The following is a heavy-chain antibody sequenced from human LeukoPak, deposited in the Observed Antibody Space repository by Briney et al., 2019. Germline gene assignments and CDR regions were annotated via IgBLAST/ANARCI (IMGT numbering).Heavy chain of an antibody. CDR1: GYTFTGYY. Sequence: ASVKVSCKASGYTFTGYYMHWVRQAPGQGLEWMGWINPNSGGTNYAQKFQGWVTMTRDTAISTAYMDLSRLRYDDTAVYYCARCGFLPYYYGMDVWGQGTTVTVSS. D-gene: IGHD6-25*01. CDR3: ARCGFLPYYYGMDV. J-gene: IGHJ6*02. CDR2: INPNSGGT. V-gene: IGHV1-2*04.